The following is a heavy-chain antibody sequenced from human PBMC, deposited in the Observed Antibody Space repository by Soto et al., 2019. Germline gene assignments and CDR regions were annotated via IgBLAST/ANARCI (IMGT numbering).Heavy chain of an antibody. CDR2: MYHSGST. D-gene: IGHD2-2*01. V-gene: IGHV4-30-2*01. CDR3: ARVPDR. CDR1: GGSISSGGYS. J-gene: IGHJ5*02. Sequence: SETLSLTCAVSGGSISSGGYSWSWIRQPPGKGLEWIGYMYHSGSTYYNPSLKSRVTISIDRSKNQFSLKLSSVTAADTAVYYCARVPDRWGQGTLVTVS.